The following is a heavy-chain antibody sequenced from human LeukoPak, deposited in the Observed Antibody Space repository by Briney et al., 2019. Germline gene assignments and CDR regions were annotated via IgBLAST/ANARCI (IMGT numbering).Heavy chain of an antibody. CDR2: INHSGST. Sequence: PSETLSLTCAVYGGSFSGYYWSWIRQPPGKGLEWSGEINHSGSTNYNPSLKSRVTISVDTSKNQFSLKLSSVTAADTAVYYCARGSSLRYFDWLLQAPDYWGQGTLVTVSS. CDR3: ARGSSLRYFDWLLQAPDY. J-gene: IGHJ4*02. V-gene: IGHV4-34*01. CDR1: GGSFSGYY. D-gene: IGHD3-9*01.